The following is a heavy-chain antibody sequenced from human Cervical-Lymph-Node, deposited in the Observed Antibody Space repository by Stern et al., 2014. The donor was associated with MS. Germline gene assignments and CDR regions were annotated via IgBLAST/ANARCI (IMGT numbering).Heavy chain of an antibody. CDR3: ASTRYSYGMSLDY. D-gene: IGHD5-18*01. CDR2: INPDGTSI. J-gene: IGHJ4*02. Sequence: EVQLVESGGGLVQPGGSLRLSCGASGFTFRDNWMHWVRQAPGQGLMWVSRINPDGTSITYADSVKGRFTISRDNAKNTLHLHMNSLGAEDSAVYFCASTRYSYGMSLDYWGQGTLVTVSS. V-gene: IGHV3-74*02. CDR1: GFTFRDNW.